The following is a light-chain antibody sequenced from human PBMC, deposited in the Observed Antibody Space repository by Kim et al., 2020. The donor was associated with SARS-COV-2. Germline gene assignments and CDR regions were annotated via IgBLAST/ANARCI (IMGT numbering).Light chain of an antibody. J-gene: IGKJ2*01. CDR2: GAS. V-gene: IGKV3-20*01. CDR1: QSVPRNY. CDR3: QQYDDSPMYT. Sequence: EIVLTQSPGTLSLSPGERATLSCRASQSVPRNYLAWYQHKPGQAPRLLIYGASSRATGIPDRFTGSGSGTDFTLTISRLEPEDFAVYYCQQYDDSPMYTLGQGTKLEI.